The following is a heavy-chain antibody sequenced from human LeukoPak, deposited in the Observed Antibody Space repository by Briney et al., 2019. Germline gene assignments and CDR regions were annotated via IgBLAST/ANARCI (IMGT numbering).Heavy chain of an antibody. V-gene: IGHV1-18*01. J-gene: IGHJ4*02. CDR1: GYTFTSYG. Sequence: ASVKVSCKASGYTFTSYGISWVRQAPGQGLEWMGWISAYNGNTNYAQKLQGRVTMTTDTSTSTAYMELRSLRSDDTAVYYCARQSFDGYNSLFFEGWGQGTLVTVPS. CDR3: ARQSFDGYNSLFFEG. CDR2: ISAYNGNT. D-gene: IGHD5-24*01.